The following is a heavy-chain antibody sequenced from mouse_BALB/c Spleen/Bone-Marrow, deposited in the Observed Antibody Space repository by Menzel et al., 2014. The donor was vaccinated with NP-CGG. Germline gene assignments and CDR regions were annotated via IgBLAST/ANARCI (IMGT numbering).Heavy chain of an antibody. J-gene: IGHJ4*01. CDR2: IWGGGNT. Sequence: VKLVESGPGLVAPSQRLSITCTVSGFSLSRYSIHWVRQPPGEGLEWLGVIWGGGNTDYNSALKSRLSISKDNSKSXVLLKMNSLQTDDTAMYYCARFITTGTMDYWGQGTSVTVSS. CDR1: GFSLSRYS. V-gene: IGHV2-6-4*01. D-gene: IGHD1-1*01. CDR3: ARFITTGTMDY.